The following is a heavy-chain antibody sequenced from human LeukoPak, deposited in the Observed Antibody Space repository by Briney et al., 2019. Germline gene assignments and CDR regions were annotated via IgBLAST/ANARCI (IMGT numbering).Heavy chain of an antibody. CDR2: ISYSGTP. CDR3: ARERYGDFEDY. J-gene: IGHJ4*02. Sequence: SQTLSLTCNVSGGSINTADYYWTWICQPPGKGLEWIGYISYSGTPYYNPSLDSRVTISLDTSKNQFSLKLNSVTAADTAMYYCARERYGDFEDYWGQGTLVTVSS. V-gene: IGHV4-30-4*08. CDR1: GGSINTADYY. D-gene: IGHD4-17*01.